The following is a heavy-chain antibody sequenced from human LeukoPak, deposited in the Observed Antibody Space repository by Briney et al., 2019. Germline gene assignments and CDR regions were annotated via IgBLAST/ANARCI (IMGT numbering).Heavy chain of an antibody. Sequence: GGSLRLSCAASGFTFSSYEMNWVRQAPGKGLEWVSYISSSGSTIYYADSVKGRFTISRDNAKNSLYLQMNSLRAEDTAVYYCARAGAKMVVVVHDAFDIWGQGTMVTVSS. CDR2: ISSSGSTI. V-gene: IGHV3-48*03. CDR1: GFTFSSYE. D-gene: IGHD3-22*01. CDR3: ARAGAKMVVVVHDAFDI. J-gene: IGHJ3*02.